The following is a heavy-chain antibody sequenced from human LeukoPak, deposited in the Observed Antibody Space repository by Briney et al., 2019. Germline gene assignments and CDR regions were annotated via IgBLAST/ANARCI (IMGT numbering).Heavy chain of an antibody. CDR3: ARGIAVAGTGNWFDP. CDR1: GFTVSSNY. Sequence: SGGSLRLSCAASGFTVSSNYMSWVRQAPGKGLEWVSVIYSGGSTYYADSVKGRFTISRDNSKNTLYLQMNGLRAEDTAVYYCARGIAVAGTGNWFDPWGQGTLVTVSS. J-gene: IGHJ5*02. CDR2: IYSGGST. D-gene: IGHD6-19*01. V-gene: IGHV3-53*01.